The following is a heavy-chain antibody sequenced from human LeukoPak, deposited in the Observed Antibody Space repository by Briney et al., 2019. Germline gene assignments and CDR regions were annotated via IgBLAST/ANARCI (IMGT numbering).Heavy chain of an antibody. CDR2: INPDSGGT. CDR3: AAGRGYGEFQY. CDR1: GYTFTGCY. V-gene: IGHV1-2*02. D-gene: IGHD2-15*01. J-gene: IGHJ4*02. Sequence: GASVTVSCKGSGYTFTGCYLHWVRQAPGQGLEWMGWINPDSGGTNYAQTFQGRVTMTRDTSTNTVDMELSSLIPDDTAVYYCAAGRGYGEFQYWGQGTLVTVSS.